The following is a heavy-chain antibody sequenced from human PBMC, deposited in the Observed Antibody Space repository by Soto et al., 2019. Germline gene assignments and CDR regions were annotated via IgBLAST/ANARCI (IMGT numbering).Heavy chain of an antibody. CDR2: IYYGGSS. CDR3: ARHGSY. CDR1: GVSISSSSYY. Sequence: SETLSLTCTVSGVSISSSSYYWGWFRQPPGKELEWIGTIYYGGSSYSNPSLKSRVTISLDTSKNQFSLTLTSVTAADTAVYYCARHGSYWGQGTLVTVSS. J-gene: IGHJ4*02. V-gene: IGHV4-39*01.